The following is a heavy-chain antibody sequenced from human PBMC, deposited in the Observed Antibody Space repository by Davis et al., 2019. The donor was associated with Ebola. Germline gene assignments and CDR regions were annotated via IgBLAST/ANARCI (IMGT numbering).Heavy chain of an antibody. CDR1: WFSVSSNY. CDR3: AREDRGSSFGY. CDR2: IYTGDST. D-gene: IGHD6-6*01. V-gene: IGHV3-53*01. Sequence: PGGSLRLSCSASWFSVSSNYMSWVRQAPGKGLDWVSVIYTGDSTYYADSVKGRFTISRDDSKNTAYLQMNSLRAEDTAVYYCAREDRGSSFGYWGQGTLVTVSS. J-gene: IGHJ4*02.